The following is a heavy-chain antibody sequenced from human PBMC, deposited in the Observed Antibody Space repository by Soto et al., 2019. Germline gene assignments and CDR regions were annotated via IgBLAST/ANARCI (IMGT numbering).Heavy chain of an antibody. CDR3: AHRIAARPINYFDY. CDR1: GFSLSTSGVG. D-gene: IGHD6-6*01. Sequence: QITLKESGPPLVKPTQTLTLTCTFSGFSLSTSGVGVGWIRQPPGKALEWLALIYWDDDKRYSPSLKSRLTITKDTSKNQVVLTMTNMDPVDTATYYCAHRIAARPINYFDYWGQGTLVTVSS. V-gene: IGHV2-5*02. J-gene: IGHJ4*02. CDR2: IYWDDDK.